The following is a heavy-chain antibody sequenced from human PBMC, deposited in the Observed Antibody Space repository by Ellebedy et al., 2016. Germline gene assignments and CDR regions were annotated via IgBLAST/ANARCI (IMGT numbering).Heavy chain of an antibody. D-gene: IGHD3-9*01. V-gene: IGHV1-46*01. CDR1: GYTFTSYD. J-gene: IGHJ3*02. Sequence: ASVKVSCKASGYTFTSYDMHWVRQAPGQGLEWMGIINPSGGSTTYAQMFQGRVTLTSDTSASTAYMELSSLRSEDSAVYYCARRLYYDVLTGPRGAAYDIWGQGTMVSVSS. CDR2: INPSGGST. CDR3: ARRLYYDVLTGPRGAAYDI.